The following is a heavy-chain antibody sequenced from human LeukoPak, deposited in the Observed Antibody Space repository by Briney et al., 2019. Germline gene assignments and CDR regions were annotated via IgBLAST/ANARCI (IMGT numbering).Heavy chain of an antibody. V-gene: IGHV4-59*08. Sequence: PSETLSLTCSVSTGSISTYYWSWIRQSPGKGLEWIGYIYHGGTTSYNPSLKRRVTISVDSPKNQFFLRLTSLTAADTALYYCARHGGSLDYFDSWGPGIMVIVSS. D-gene: IGHD2-15*01. CDR1: TGSISTYY. CDR2: IYHGGTT. J-gene: IGHJ4*02. CDR3: ARHGGSLDYFDS.